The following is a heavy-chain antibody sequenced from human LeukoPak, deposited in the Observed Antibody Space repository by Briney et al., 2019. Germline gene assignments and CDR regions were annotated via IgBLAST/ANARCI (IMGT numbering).Heavy chain of an antibody. CDR3: ARSVSFTIFGVVTREPYFDY. V-gene: IGHV3-74*01. J-gene: IGHJ4*02. CDR1: GFTFSSYW. D-gene: IGHD3-3*01. CDR2: INSDGSST. Sequence: GGSLRLSCAASGFTFSSYWMHWVRQALGKGLVWVSRINSDGSSTIYADSVKGRFTISRDNAKNTLYLQMNSLRAGDTAVYYCARSVSFTIFGVVTREPYFDYWGQGTLVTVSS.